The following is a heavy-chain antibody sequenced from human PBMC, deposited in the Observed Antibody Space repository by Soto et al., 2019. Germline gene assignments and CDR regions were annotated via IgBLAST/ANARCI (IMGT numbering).Heavy chain of an antibody. CDR2: VHFSGTT. V-gene: IGHV4-59*02. D-gene: IGHD6-19*01. CDR1: GTSASTNY. CDR3: AKGGWYLDL. Sequence: QVQLQESGPGLVKPSETLSLTCIVSGTSASTNYWSWIRQSPGKGLEWLGYVHFSGTTNFNPSLKSRVTMSVDSSRNSVSLNLKSVTAADTAVYFCAKGGWYLDLWGQGTLVTVSS. J-gene: IGHJ4*02.